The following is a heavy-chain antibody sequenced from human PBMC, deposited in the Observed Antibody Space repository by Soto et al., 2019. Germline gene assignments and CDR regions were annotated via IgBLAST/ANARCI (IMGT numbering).Heavy chain of an antibody. V-gene: IGHV1-69*06. CDR2: IIPNFDTP. CDR3: ARPYYDSSGYYLWDFDY. J-gene: IGHJ4*02. CDR1: GDSFNTFA. Sequence: QAQLVQSGAEVKKPGSSVKLSCKASGDSFNTFAVTWVRQAPGQGLEWMGGIIPNFDTPNYAQKFQGRVTIIADKSTSTPYMELSSLRSEDTAVYYCARPYYDSSGYYLWDFDYWGQGTLVTVSS. D-gene: IGHD3-22*01.